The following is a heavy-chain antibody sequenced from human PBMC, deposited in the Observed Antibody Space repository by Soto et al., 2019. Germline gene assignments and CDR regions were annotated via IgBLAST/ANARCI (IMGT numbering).Heavy chain of an antibody. Sequence: GGSLRLSCAASGFTVSSNYMSWVRQAPGKGLEWVSVIYSGGSTYYADSVKGRFTISRHNSKNTLYLQMNSLRAEDTAVYYCAREPAPGKLAERGWFDPWGQGTLVTVSS. CDR1: GFTVSSNY. J-gene: IGHJ5*02. V-gene: IGHV3-53*04. CDR3: AREPAPGKLAERGWFDP. D-gene: IGHD6-6*01. CDR2: IYSGGST.